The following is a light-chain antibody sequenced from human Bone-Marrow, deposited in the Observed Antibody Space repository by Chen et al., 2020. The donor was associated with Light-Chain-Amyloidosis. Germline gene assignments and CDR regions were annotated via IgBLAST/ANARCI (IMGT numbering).Light chain of an antibody. J-gene: IGKJ1*01. CDR1: QSIGTW. Sequence: DIQMTQSPSTLSASVRDRVTLTCRASQSIGTWLAWYQQIPGKAPKLLIYKASSLESGDPSRLSGSGSGTEFTHTISRLQPDDFATYYCQQYNTYPWTFGQGIKVEIK. V-gene: IGKV1-5*03. CDR3: QQYNTYPWT. CDR2: KAS.